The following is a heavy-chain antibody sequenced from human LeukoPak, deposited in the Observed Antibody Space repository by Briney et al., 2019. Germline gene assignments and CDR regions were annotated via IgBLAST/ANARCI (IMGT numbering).Heavy chain of an antibody. J-gene: IGHJ4*02. D-gene: IGHD2-2*01. CDR2: IRSKTDGGTT. Sequence: PGGSLRLSCAASGXTFNNAWMSWVRQAPGQGLEWVGRIRSKTDGGTTDYAAPVKGRFTISRDDSKNTLYLQMNSLESEDTAVYYCTTALVASFGYWGQGTLVIVSS. CDR1: GXTFNNAW. CDR3: TTALVASFGY. V-gene: IGHV3-15*01.